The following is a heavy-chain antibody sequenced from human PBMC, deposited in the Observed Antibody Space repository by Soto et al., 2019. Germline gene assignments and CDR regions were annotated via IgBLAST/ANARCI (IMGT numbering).Heavy chain of an antibody. V-gene: IGHV4-34*01. CDR2: INHSGST. CDR1: GGSFSGYY. D-gene: IGHD5-18*01. CDR3: ARVRVDTAMVTDY. Sequence: TSETLSLTCAVYGGSFSGYYWSWIRQPPGKGLEWIGEINHSGSTNYNPSLKSRVTISVDTSKNQFSLKLSSVTAADTAVYYCARVRVDTAMVTDYWGQRTLVTVSS. J-gene: IGHJ4*02.